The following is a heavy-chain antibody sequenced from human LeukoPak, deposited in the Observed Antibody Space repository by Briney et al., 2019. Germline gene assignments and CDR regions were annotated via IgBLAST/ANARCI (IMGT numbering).Heavy chain of an antibody. CDR2: IKSDGSSA. D-gene: IGHD4-17*01. Sequence: GGSLRLSCAASGFTFSSYWMHWVRQAPGKGLVWVSRIKSDGSSASYADSVKGRFTISRGNAKNTLYLQMNSLRAEDTAVYYCARPVRPYTGDYGIDYWGQGTLVTVSS. J-gene: IGHJ4*02. CDR3: ARPVRPYTGDYGIDY. V-gene: IGHV3-74*01. CDR1: GFTFSSYW.